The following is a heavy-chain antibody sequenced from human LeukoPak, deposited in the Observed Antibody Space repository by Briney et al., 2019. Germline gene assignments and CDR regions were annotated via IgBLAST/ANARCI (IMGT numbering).Heavy chain of an antibody. Sequence: GGSLRLSCAASGFTFSDYYMSWIRQAPGKGLEWVSYISSSGSTIYYADSVKGRFTISRDNSKNTLYLQMNSLRAEDTAVYYCARGGIRYDSSGRGAYWGQGTLVTVSS. J-gene: IGHJ4*02. CDR1: GFTFSDYY. V-gene: IGHV3-11*04. CDR2: ISSSGSTI. D-gene: IGHD3-22*01. CDR3: ARGGIRYDSSGRGAY.